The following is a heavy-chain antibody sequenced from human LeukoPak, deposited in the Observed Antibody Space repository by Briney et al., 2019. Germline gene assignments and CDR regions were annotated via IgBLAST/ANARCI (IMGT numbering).Heavy chain of an antibody. V-gene: IGHV4-39*01. CDR3: ASGGSSSWYRWFDP. CDR2: NSYSGST. Sequence: ETLSLTCTVSGGSISSSSYYWGWIRQPPGKGLEWIGDNSYSGSTYYNPSLKSRVTISVDTSKNQFSLKLSSVTATDTAVYYCASGGSSSWYRWFDPWGQGTLVTVSS. J-gene: IGHJ5*02. D-gene: IGHD6-13*01. CDR1: GGSISSSSYY.